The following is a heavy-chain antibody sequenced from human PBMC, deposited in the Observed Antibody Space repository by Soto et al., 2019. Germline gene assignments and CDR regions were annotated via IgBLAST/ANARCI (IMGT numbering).Heavy chain of an antibody. CDR3: ARASGIVGATALDY. CDR2: IYHSGST. V-gene: IGHV4-30-2*01. Sequence: QLQLQESGSGLVKPSQTLSLTCAVSGGSMSSGGYSWSWIRQPPGKGLEWIGYIYHSGSTYYNPSLKSRVTISVDRSKNQFSLKLSSVTAADTAVYYCARASGIVGATALDYWGQGTLVTVSS. CDR1: GGSMSSGGYS. J-gene: IGHJ4*02. D-gene: IGHD1-26*01.